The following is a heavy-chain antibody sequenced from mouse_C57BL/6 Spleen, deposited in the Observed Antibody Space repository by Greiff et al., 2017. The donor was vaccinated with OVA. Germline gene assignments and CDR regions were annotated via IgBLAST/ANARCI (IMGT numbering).Heavy chain of an antibody. J-gene: IGHJ2*01. CDR3: ARRGAQAYFDY. CDR2: IHPNSGST. Sequence: QVQLQQPGAELVKPGASVKLSCKASGYTFTSYWMHWVKQRPGQGLEWIGMIHPNSGSTNYNEKFKSKATLTVDKSASTAYMQLSSLTSEDSAVYDSARRGAQAYFDYWGQGTTLTVSS. D-gene: IGHD3-2*02. CDR1: GYTFTSYW. V-gene: IGHV1-64*01.